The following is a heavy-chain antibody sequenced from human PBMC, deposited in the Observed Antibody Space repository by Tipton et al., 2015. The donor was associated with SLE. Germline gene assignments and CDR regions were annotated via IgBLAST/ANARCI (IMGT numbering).Heavy chain of an antibody. Sequence: SLRLSCAASGFSFNTFALSWVRQAPGKGPEWVSAISASGGSTYHADSVKGRFTISRDNSKSILYLQMNSLRAEDTALYYCAKDLYADHEGALDYWGRGTLVTVSS. CDR2: ISASGGST. J-gene: IGHJ4*02. CDR1: GFSFNTFA. V-gene: IGHV3-23*01. CDR3: AKDLYADHEGALDY. D-gene: IGHD4-17*01.